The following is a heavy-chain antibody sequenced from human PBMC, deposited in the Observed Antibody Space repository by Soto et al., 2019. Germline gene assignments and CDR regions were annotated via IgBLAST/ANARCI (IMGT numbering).Heavy chain of an antibody. CDR2: IYYSGST. D-gene: IGHD3-3*01. CDR1: GGSISSGGYY. V-gene: IGHV4-31*03. Sequence: QVQLQESGPGLVKPSQTLSLTCTVSGGSISSGGYYWSWIRQHPGKGLEWIGYIYYSGSTYYNPSLKSRVTISVDTSKNQFSLKLSSVTAADTAVYYCARDQGYYDFWSGYYTGKSPGDWFDPWGQGTLVTVSS. CDR3: ARDQGYYDFWSGYYTGKSPGDWFDP. J-gene: IGHJ5*02.